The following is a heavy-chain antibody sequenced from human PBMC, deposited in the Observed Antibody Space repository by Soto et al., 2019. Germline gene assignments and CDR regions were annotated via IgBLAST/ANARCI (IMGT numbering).Heavy chain of an antibody. V-gene: IGHV3-9*01. J-gene: IGHJ6*01. CDR3: AKDRGSGSYAANYYYYGMDV. CDR2: INWNSGSI. D-gene: IGHD3-10*01. Sequence: EEQLVESGGGLVKPGRSLRLSCAASGFTFDDYAMHWVRQAPGKGLEWVSGINWNSGSIGYADSVKGRFTISRDNAKTSLYLQMNSLRAEDTALYYCAKDRGSGSYAANYYYYGMDVW. CDR1: GFTFDDYA.